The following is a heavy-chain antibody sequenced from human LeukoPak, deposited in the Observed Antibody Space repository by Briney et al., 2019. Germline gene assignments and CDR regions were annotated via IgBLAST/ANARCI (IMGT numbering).Heavy chain of an antibody. V-gene: IGHV3-23*01. CDR3: AKVALNYYGSGSYYGMDV. J-gene: IGHJ6*02. CDR1: GFTFSSYG. Sequence: PGGSLRLSCAASGFTFSSYGMHWARQAPGKGLEWVSAISGSGGSTYYADSVKGRFTISRDNSKNTLYLQMNSLRAEDTAVYYCAKVALNYYGSGSYYGMDVWGQGTTVTVSS. CDR2: ISGSGGST. D-gene: IGHD3-10*01.